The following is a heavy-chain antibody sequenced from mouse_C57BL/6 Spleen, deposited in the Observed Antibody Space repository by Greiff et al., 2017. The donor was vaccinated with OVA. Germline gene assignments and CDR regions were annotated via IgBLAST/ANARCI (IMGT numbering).Heavy chain of an antibody. V-gene: IGHV1-54*01. J-gene: IGHJ1*03. Sequence: VQLVESGAELVRPGTSVKVSCKASGYAFTNYLIEWVKQRPGQGLEWIGVINPGSGGTNYNEKFKGKATLTADKSSSTAYMQLSSLTSEDSAVYFCARDYYSNYGYFDVWGTGTTVTVSS. CDR3: ARDYYSNYGYFDV. CDR2: INPGSGGT. D-gene: IGHD2-5*01. CDR1: GYAFTNYL.